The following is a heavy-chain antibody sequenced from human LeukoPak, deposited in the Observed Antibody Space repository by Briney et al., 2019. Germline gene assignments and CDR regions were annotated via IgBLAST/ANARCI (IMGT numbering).Heavy chain of an antibody. CDR1: RFTVSSNY. D-gene: IGHD3-10*01. Sequence: GGSLRLSCAASRFTVSSNYMSWVRQAPGKGLEWVSVIYSGGSTYYADSVKGRFTISRDNSKNTLYLQMNSLRAEDTAVYYCARVGGYMVRGVILWGQGTLVTVSS. J-gene: IGHJ4*02. CDR3: ARVGGYMVRGVIL. CDR2: IYSGGST. V-gene: IGHV3-53*01.